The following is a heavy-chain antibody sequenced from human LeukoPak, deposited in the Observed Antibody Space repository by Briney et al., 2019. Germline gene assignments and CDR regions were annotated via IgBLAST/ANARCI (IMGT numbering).Heavy chain of an antibody. CDR2: ISAYNGNT. Sequence: GASVKVSCKASGYTFTSYGISWVRQAPGQGLEWMGWISAYNGNTNYAQKLQGRVTMTTDTSTSTAYMELGSLRSDDTAVYYCARDPLLAVAAHYYGMDVWGQGTTVTVSS. CDR3: ARDPLLAVAAHYYGMDV. V-gene: IGHV1-18*01. CDR1: GYTFTSYG. J-gene: IGHJ6*02. D-gene: IGHD6-19*01.